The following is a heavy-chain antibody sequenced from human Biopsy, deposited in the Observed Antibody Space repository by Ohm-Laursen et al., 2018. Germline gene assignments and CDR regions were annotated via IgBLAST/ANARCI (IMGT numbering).Heavy chain of an antibody. V-gene: IGHV3-30*18. CDR1: GFTFNNYG. J-gene: IGHJ6*02. Sequence: SLRLSCSATGFTFNNYGMQWVRQAPGKGLEWVAFISYDGSNTYYADSVKGRFTISRDNSRDTLYLQMSSLRAEDTAVYYCAKDRYNYTPIGGFSMDVWGQGTTVTVSS. CDR2: ISYDGSNT. CDR3: AKDRYNYTPIGGFSMDV. D-gene: IGHD5-18*01.